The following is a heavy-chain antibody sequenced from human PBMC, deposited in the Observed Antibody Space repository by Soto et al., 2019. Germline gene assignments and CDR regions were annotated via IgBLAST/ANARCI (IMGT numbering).Heavy chain of an antibody. Sequence: PGGSLRLSCAASGFTFSSYSMNWVRQAPGKGLEWVSSISSSSSYIYYADSVKGRFTISRDNAKNSLYLQMNSLRAEDTAVYYCAREGLYPLGYYYGMDVWGQGTTVTVSS. J-gene: IGHJ6*02. CDR3: AREGLYPLGYYYGMDV. V-gene: IGHV3-21*01. CDR2: ISSSSSYI. D-gene: IGHD3-16*01. CDR1: GFTFSSYS.